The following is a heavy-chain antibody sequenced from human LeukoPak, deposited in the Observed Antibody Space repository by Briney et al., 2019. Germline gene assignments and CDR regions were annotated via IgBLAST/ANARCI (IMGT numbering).Heavy chain of an antibody. CDR2: ISSSSSTI. Sequence: GGSLRLSCAASGFTFSSYSMNWVRQAPGKGLEWVSYISSSSSTIYYADSVKGRFTISRDNAKNSLYLQMNSLRAEDTAVYYRAKDLESGNFDYWGQGTLVTVSS. J-gene: IGHJ4*02. CDR1: GFTFSSYS. D-gene: IGHD3-3*01. V-gene: IGHV3-48*01. CDR3: AKDLESGNFDY.